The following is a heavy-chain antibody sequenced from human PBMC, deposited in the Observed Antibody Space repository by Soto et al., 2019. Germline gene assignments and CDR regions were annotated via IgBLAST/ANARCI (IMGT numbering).Heavy chain of an antibody. CDR1: GYSFTIYC. CDR3: ARSTVAAAGTDYFDY. CDR2: IDPSDSYT. Sequence: GESLKISCKGSGYSFTIYCISWVLQMPGKGLEWMGRIDPSDSYTNYSPSFQGHVTISADKSISTAYLQWSSLKASDTAMYYCARSTVAAAGTDYFDYWGQGTLVTVS. V-gene: IGHV5-10-1*01. D-gene: IGHD6-13*01. J-gene: IGHJ4*02.